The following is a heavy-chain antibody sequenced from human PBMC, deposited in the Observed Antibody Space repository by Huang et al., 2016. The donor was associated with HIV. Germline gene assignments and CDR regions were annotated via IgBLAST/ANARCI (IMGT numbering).Heavy chain of an antibody. V-gene: IGHV4-34*02. CDR3: ARMFKYDSGGYWGNDAFDI. J-gene: IGHJ3*02. CDR2: ISDSGST. Sequence: QVQLQQWGAELLKPSETLSLTCAVSGGSFSGHYWTWSRQPPGRGLAWIGEISDSGSTTYNPALKSRVTISGDTSQSQFSLKLNSVTAADTAIYYCARMFKYDSGGYWGNDAFDIWGQGTMVTVSS. CDR1: GGSFSGHY. D-gene: IGHD3-22*01.